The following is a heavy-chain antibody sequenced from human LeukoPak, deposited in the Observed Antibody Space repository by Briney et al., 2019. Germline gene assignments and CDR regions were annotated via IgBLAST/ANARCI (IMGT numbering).Heavy chain of an antibody. Sequence: GGSLRLSCAASGFTFSSYAMSWVRQAPGKGLEWVSAISGSGGSTYYADSVKGRFTISRDNSKNTLYLQMNSLRAEDTAVYYCASYYYGSGSYFDYFDYWGQRTLVTVSS. CDR2: ISGSGGST. J-gene: IGHJ4*02. CDR3: ASYYYGSGSYFDYFDY. V-gene: IGHV3-23*01. D-gene: IGHD3-10*01. CDR1: GFTFSSYA.